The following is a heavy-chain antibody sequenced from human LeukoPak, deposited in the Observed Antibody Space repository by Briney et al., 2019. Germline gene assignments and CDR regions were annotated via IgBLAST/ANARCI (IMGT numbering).Heavy chain of an antibody. D-gene: IGHD3-22*01. CDR1: GGTFSSYA. V-gene: IGHV1-69*04. Sequence: SVKVSCKASGGTFSSYAISWVRQAPGQGLEWMGRIIPILGIANYAQKFQGRVTITADKSTSAAYMELSSLRSEDTAVYYCARVRYYYDSSGYYLDYWGQGTLVTVSP. CDR2: IIPILGIA. CDR3: ARVRYYYDSSGYYLDY. J-gene: IGHJ4*02.